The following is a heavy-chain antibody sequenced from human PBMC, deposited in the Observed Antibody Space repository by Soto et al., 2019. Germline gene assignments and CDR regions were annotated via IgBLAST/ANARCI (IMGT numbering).Heavy chain of an antibody. CDR1: GYTFTGYY. CDR2: INPNSGGT. V-gene: IGHV1-2*02. CDR3: ARGRNLEVRPDNGWFDP. D-gene: IGHD6-6*01. J-gene: IGHJ5*02. Sequence: QVQLVQSGAEVKEPGASVKVSCKASGYTFTGYYMDWVRQAPGQGLEWMGWINPNSGGTNYAQKFQGRVTMTRDTSIDTAYIELSSLRSDDTAVYYCARGRNLEVRPDNGWFDPWGRGTLVTVSS.